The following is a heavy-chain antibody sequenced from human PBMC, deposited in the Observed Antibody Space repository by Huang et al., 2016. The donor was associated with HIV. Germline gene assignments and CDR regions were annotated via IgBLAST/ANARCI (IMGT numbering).Heavy chain of an antibody. CDR3: ARDHWYPLQNWFDL. CDR2: ISAYNGNT. J-gene: IGHJ5*01. CDR1: GYIFTKYG. D-gene: IGHD1-1*01. Sequence: QVELVQSGAEVKRPGASVRVSCKAAGYIFTKYGINWVRQAPGQGLEWMGWISAYNGNTNYEEKFPGRVTLTRDRSATTAYMELRDVTSADTAVYYCARDHWYPLQNWFDLWGQGTLVTVSS. V-gene: IGHV1-18*01.